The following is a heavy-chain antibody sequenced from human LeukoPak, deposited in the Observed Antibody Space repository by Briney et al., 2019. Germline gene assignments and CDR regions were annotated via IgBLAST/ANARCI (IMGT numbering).Heavy chain of an antibody. J-gene: IGHJ3*01. Sequence: PGGSLRLSCAASEFSLSSYWMAWVRQAPGKGLEWVANIKTDGSEKFSADSVKGRFTISRDNAKNSLFLQLNSLRAEDTAVYYCAREVGSPAVRSAFDLWGRGTVVTVSS. CDR2: IKTDGSEK. V-gene: IGHV3-7*01. CDR3: AREVGSPAVRSAFDL. CDR1: EFSLSSYW. D-gene: IGHD2-15*01.